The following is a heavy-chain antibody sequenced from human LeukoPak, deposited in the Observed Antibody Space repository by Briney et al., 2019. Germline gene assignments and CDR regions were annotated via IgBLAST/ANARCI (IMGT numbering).Heavy chain of an antibody. D-gene: IGHD6-19*01. CDR2: ISSSSSYI. Sequence: PGGSLRLSCAASGFTFSSYSMNWVRQAPGKGLEWVSSISSSSSYIYYADSVKGRFTISRDSAKNSLYLQMNSLRAEDTAVYYCARSRGYSSGTLDYWGQGTLVTVSS. J-gene: IGHJ4*02. V-gene: IGHV3-21*01. CDR3: ARSRGYSSGTLDY. CDR1: GFTFSSYS.